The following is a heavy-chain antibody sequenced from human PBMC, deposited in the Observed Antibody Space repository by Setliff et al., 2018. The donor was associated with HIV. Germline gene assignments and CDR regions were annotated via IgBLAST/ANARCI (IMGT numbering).Heavy chain of an antibody. Sequence: SETLSLTCVMDGGSLRDYYWSWLRRSPGKGLEWIGESNQSGSGNYNPSLKSRVTISVDTSRNEFFLNMGSVTAADTAVYYCAKGRRGYDSRLFYYHHGMDVWGQGTTVTVSS. D-gene: IGHD5-12*01. J-gene: IGHJ6*02. CDR1: GGSLRDYY. CDR2: SNQSGSG. CDR3: AKGRRGYDSRLFYYHHGMDV. V-gene: IGHV4-34*01.